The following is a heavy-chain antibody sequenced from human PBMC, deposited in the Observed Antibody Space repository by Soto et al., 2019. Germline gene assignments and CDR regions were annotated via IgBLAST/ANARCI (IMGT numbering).Heavy chain of an antibody. CDR1: GFTFSSYG. D-gene: IGHD3-16*02. CDR2: ISYDGSNK. J-gene: IGHJ4*02. V-gene: IGHV3-30*03. CDR3: AXDRXXXXXXXXYLDY. Sequence: QVQLVESGGGVVQPGRSLRLSCAASGFTFSSYGMHWVRQAPGKGLEWVAVISYDGSNKYYADSVKGRFTISRDNSKNTLYLQMNSLRAEDTAVYYCAXDRXXXXXXXXYLDYWGQGTLVTVSS.